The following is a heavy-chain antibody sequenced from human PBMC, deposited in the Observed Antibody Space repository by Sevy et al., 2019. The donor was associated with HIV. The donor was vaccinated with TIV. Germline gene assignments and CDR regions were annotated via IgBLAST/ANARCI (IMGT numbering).Heavy chain of an antibody. J-gene: IGHJ4*02. V-gene: IGHV4-34*01. D-gene: IGHD2-15*01. Sequence: SETLSLTCAVYGGSFSGYYWSWIRQPPGKGLEWIGQINHSDSTNYNPSLKSRVTISVDTSKNQFSLKLHSVTAADTAVYYRAREISGVCCTFDYWSQGTLVTVSS. CDR1: GGSFSGYY. CDR3: AREISGVCCTFDY. CDR2: INHSDST.